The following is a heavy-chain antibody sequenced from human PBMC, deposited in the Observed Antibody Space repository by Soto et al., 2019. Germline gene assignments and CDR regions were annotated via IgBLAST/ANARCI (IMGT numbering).Heavy chain of an antibody. V-gene: IGHV4-59*01. Sequence: SETLSLTCTVSGGSITSYYWSWIRQPPGKGLEWIGYIYYRGSTNYNPSLKSRVTISVDRSKNQFSLMLTSVTAADTAVYFCARLDIVGGYYFDYWGQGTLVIVSS. J-gene: IGHJ4*02. D-gene: IGHD3-16*01. CDR1: GGSITSYY. CDR2: IYYRGST. CDR3: ARLDIVGGYYFDY.